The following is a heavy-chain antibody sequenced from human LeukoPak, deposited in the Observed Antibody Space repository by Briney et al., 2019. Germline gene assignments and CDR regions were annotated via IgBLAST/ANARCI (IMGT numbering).Heavy chain of an antibody. D-gene: IGHD6-19*01. CDR2: ISSSGSTI. V-gene: IGHV3-48*03. CDR1: GFTFSSYE. J-gene: IGHJ4*02. CDR3: ARQTVAGTFFDY. Sequence: GGSLRLSCAASGFTFSSYEMSWVRQAPGKGLEWVSYISSSGSTIYYADSVKGRFTISRDNAENSLYLQMNSLRAEDTAGYYCARQTVAGTFFDYWGQGTLVTVSS.